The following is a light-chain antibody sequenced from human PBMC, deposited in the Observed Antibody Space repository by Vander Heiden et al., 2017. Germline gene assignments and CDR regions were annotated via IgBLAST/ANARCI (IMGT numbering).Light chain of an antibody. J-gene: IGLJ2*01. CDR1: RSNIGGNF. V-gene: IGLV1-47*01. CDR2: KNN. CDR3: ATWDESLSAVV. Sequence: QSVLTQPPSASGTPGQRVTISCSGTRSNIGGNFLYWYQQLPETAPKVLIFKNNQLPSGVPDRFSGSKSGTSASLSISGLRSEDEADYYCATWDESLSAVVFGGGTKLTVL.